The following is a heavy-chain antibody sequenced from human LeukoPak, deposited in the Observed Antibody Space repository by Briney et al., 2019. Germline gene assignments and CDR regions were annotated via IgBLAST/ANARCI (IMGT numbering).Heavy chain of an antibody. CDR3: AKLSVAVAGTEGYGGNYYGMDV. Sequence: HPGGSLRLSCAASGFTFDDYAMHWVRQAPGKGLEWVSGISWNSGSIGYADSVKGRFTISRDNAKNSLYLQMNSLRAEDTALYYCAKLSVAVAGTEGYGGNYYGMDVWGQGTTVTVSS. J-gene: IGHJ6*02. V-gene: IGHV3-9*01. D-gene: IGHD6-19*01. CDR1: GFTFDDYA. CDR2: ISWNSGSI.